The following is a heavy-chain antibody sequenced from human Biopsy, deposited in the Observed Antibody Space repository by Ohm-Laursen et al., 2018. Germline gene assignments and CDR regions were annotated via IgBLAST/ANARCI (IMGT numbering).Heavy chain of an antibody. CDR3: ARHSPPGLEVSWNDVFDI. Sequence: EASVKVSCKASGYTFRSYGISWVRQAPGQGLEWLGWISGQRNKTRYGQKVQGRVMMTKDTSTTTAHLELRSLRSDDTAVYYCARHSPPGLEVSWNDVFDIWGQGTVVTVS. V-gene: IGHV1-18*01. CDR1: GYTFRSYG. D-gene: IGHD5/OR15-5a*01. CDR2: ISGQRNKT. J-gene: IGHJ3*02.